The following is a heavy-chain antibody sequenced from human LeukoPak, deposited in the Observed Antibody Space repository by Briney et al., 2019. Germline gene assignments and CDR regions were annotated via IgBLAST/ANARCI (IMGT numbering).Heavy chain of an antibody. CDR3: ARGMVRGVHDAFDI. Sequence: SVKVSCKASGGTFSSYAISWVRQAPGQGLGWMGGIIPIFGTANYAQKFQGRVTITADESTSTAYMELSSLRSEDTAVYYCARGMVRGVHDAFDIWGQGTMVTVSS. V-gene: IGHV1-69*13. D-gene: IGHD3-10*01. CDR2: IIPIFGTA. J-gene: IGHJ3*02. CDR1: GGTFSSYA.